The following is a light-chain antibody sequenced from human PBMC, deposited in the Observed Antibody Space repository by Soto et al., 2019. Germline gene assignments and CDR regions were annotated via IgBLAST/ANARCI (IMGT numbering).Light chain of an antibody. CDR1: QSVGTF. J-gene: IGKJ2*01. CDR2: DTS. V-gene: IGKV3-11*01. CDR3: QHRTNWPRT. Sequence: EVVLTQSPVTLSLSPGESATLSCRASQSVGTFLAWYQQKPGQAPRLIIYDTSNGATGIPARFSGTGSGTDFALTISSVEPEDFAVYFCQHRTNWPRTFGQGTKLDIK.